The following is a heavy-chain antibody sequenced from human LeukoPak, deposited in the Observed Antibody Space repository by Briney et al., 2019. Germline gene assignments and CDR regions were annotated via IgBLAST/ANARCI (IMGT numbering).Heavy chain of an antibody. CDR2: IYYSGNT. V-gene: IGHV4-39*01. CDR3: ARVSGDHDAFDI. J-gene: IGHJ3*02. D-gene: IGHD2-21*01. Sequence: PSETLSLTCNVSGDSISGRDYYWGWIRQLPGMGLEWIGTIYYSGNTFYNPSLKRRVTISVDASKNQFSLKLSSVTVADTAVYYCARVSGDHDAFDIWGPGTMVTVSS. CDR1: GDSISGRDYY.